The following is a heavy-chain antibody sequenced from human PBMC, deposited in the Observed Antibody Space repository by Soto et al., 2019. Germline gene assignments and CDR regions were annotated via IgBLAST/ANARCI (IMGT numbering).Heavy chain of an antibody. CDR3: TTDLSSSVGPTGAFDI. CDR1: GFTFSNAW. J-gene: IGHJ3*02. Sequence: EVQLVESGGGLVKPGGSLRLSCAASGFTFSNAWMSWVRQAPGKGLEWVGRIKSKTDGGTTDYAAPVKGRFTISRDDSKNTLYLQMYSLKTEDTAVYYCTTDLSSSVGPTGAFDILGQGTMVTASS. D-gene: IGHD2-15*01. V-gene: IGHV3-15*01. CDR2: IKSKTDGGTT.